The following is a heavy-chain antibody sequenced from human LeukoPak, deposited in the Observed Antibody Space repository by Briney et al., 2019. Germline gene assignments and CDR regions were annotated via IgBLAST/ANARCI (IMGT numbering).Heavy chain of an antibody. Sequence: PGGSPRLSCAASGFTFSSYSMNWVRQAPGKGLEWVSSISSSSSYIYYADSVKGRFTISRDNAKNSLYLQMNSLRAEDTAVYYCARVTLGVAVASDYWGQGTLVTVSS. CDR3: ARVTLGVAVASDY. J-gene: IGHJ4*02. V-gene: IGHV3-21*01. CDR1: GFTFSSYS. CDR2: ISSSSSYI. D-gene: IGHD6-19*01.